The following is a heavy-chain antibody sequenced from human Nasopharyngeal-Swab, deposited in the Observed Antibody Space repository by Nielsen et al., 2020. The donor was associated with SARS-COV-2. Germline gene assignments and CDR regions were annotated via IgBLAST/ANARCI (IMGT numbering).Heavy chain of an antibody. J-gene: IGHJ6*02. CDR1: GYTFTSYD. CDR2: MNPNSGNT. Sequence: ASVKVSCKASGYTFTSYDINWVRQATGQGLEWMGWMNPNSGNTGYAQKFLGRVTMTRNTSISTAYMELSSLRSEDTAVYYCARTFYDFWSGYRYGMDVWGQGTTVTVSS. CDR3: ARTFYDFWSGYRYGMDV. D-gene: IGHD3-3*01. V-gene: IGHV1-8*01.